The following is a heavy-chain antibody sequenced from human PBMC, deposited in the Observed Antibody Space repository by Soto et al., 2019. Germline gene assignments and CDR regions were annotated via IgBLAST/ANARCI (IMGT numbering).Heavy chain of an antibody. Sequence: PSETLSLTCAVSGGSISSSNWWSWVRQPPGKGLEWIGEIYHSGSTNYNPSLKSRVTISVDKSKNQSSLKLSSVTAADTAVYYCARGSYYYDSSGYYYVGDFDYWGQGTLVNVSS. CDR3: ARGSYYYDSSGYYYVGDFDY. CDR1: GGSISSSNW. CDR2: IYHSGST. V-gene: IGHV4-4*02. D-gene: IGHD3-22*01. J-gene: IGHJ4*02.